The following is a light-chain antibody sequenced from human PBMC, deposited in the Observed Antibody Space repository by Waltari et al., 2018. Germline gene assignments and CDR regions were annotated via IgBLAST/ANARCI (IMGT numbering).Light chain of an antibody. V-gene: IGLV2-8*01. CDR2: EVR. CDR1: RSDVGGYNY. Sequence: QSALTQPPSASGSPGQSVTISCTGTRSDVGGYNYVSWYQQPPGRAPKLIIYEVRMRTSGVPDRILGSNSGNTASLTVSGLQAEDEADYYCMSYAGYNNVAVFGGGTKLTVL. CDR3: MSYAGYNNVAV. J-gene: IGLJ2*01.